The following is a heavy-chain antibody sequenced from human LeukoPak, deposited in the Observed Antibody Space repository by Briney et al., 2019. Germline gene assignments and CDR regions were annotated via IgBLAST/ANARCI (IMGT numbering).Heavy chain of an antibody. V-gene: IGHV4-39*07. J-gene: IGHJ5*02. Sequence: KTSETLSLTCTVSGGSISSSGYYWGWIRQTPGKGLEWIGSIYYSGSTYYSPSLKSRVSISVDASNNQFSLRLTSVTAADTAVYYCARNDGSFAWFDPWGQGTLVTVSS. CDR3: ARNDGSFAWFDP. CDR2: IYYSGST. CDR1: GGSISSSGYY. D-gene: IGHD3-22*01.